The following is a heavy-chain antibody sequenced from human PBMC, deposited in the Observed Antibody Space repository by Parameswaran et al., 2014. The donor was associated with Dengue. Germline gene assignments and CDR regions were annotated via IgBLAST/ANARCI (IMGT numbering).Heavy chain of an antibody. J-gene: IGHJ4*02. CDR2: IYYRGSV. Sequence: WIRQPPGKGLEWIGYIYYRGSVNYNPSLKSRVTISIHPSKNQFSLNLSSVTAADTAIYYCARQDGYSGYEPLDYWGQGTLVTVSS. V-gene: IGHV4-59*08. D-gene: IGHD5-12*01. CDR3: ARQDGYSGYEPLDY.